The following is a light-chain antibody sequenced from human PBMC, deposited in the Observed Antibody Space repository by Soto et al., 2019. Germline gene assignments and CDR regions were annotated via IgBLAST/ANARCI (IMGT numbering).Light chain of an antibody. V-gene: IGLV2-11*01. CDR1: SSDVGGYNY. CDR2: DVH. CDR3: CSYAGSHTFVL. J-gene: IGLJ2*01. Sequence: QSALTQPRSVSGSPGQSVTISCTGTSSDVGGYNYVSWYQQHPGKAPKLMIYDVHKRPSGVPDRFSGSKSGNTASLTISGLQAEDEADYSCCSYAGSHTFVLFGGGTKLTVL.